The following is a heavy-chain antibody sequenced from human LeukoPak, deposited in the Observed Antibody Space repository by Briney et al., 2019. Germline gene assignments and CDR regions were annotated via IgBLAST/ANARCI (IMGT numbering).Heavy chain of an antibody. D-gene: IGHD3-10*01. CDR3: TRHDPGGSGSYYGADPYGLDV. Sequence: GGSLRLSCAASGFTFSGSAMHWVRQASGKGLEWVGRIRSKANSYATVYAASVKGRFTISRDDSKNTAYLQMNSLKTEDTAVYYCTRHDPGGSGSYYGADPYGLDVWGQGTTVTVSS. J-gene: IGHJ6*02. V-gene: IGHV3-73*01. CDR1: GFTFSGSA. CDR2: IRSKANSYAT.